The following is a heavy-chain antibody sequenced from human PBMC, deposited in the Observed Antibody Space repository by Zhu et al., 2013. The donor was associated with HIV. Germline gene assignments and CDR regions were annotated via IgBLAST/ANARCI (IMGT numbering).Heavy chain of an antibody. CDR1: GGSVSSGNYY. CDR3: ARTTVTTSGPWHYFDL. CDR2: SITLGAP. D-gene: IGHD1-1*01. J-gene: IGHJ2*01. V-gene: IGHV4-61*01. Sequence: QVQLQESGPGLVKPSETLSLNCTVSGGSVSSGNYYWSGLHLSITLGAPTTTPSLKTRVAISVDTSKNQFSLKVSSVTAADTAVYYCARTTVTTSGPWHYFDLWGRGTLVHCLL.